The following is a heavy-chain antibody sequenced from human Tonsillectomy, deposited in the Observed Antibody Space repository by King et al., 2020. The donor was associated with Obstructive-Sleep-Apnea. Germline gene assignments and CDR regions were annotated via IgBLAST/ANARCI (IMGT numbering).Heavy chain of an antibody. CDR2: INPKNGAT. Sequence: QVQLVESGAEVKKPGASVEVSCKASGYIFTNNHMHWVRQAPGQGLEWVGIINPKNGATRYAPRFRGRVTMTSDTSTSTVYMELSSLRSEDTAVYFCVRDYSNYWTFDFWGPGTLVTVSS. CDR1: GYIFTNNH. V-gene: IGHV1-46*03. J-gene: IGHJ4*02. CDR3: VRDYSNYWTFDF. D-gene: IGHD5-24*01.